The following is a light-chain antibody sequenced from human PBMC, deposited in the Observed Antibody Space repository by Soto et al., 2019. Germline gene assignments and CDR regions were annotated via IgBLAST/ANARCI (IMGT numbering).Light chain of an antibody. J-gene: IGLJ1*01. CDR3: CSYAGSNTYV. CDR1: SSDVGNYNL. V-gene: IGLV2-23*01. Sequence: QSALTQPASVSGSPGQSITISCTGTSSDVGNYNLVSWYQQHPGKAPKVMIYAGSNRPSGVSHRFSGFKSGNTASLTISGLQDEDEADYHCCSYAGSNTYVFGTGTKVTVL. CDR2: AGS.